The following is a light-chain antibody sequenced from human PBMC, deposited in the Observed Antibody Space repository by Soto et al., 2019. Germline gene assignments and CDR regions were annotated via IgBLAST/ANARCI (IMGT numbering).Light chain of an antibody. Sequence: IQLTQSPSSLSASVGDRVTITCRASQGISTYLAWYQQKPGKAPKLLIYASSTLQSGVPSRFSGSGSGTDFTLTISSLQPEDIATYYCQQYDNLPRFGGGTKVEIK. CDR1: QGISTY. CDR3: QQYDNLPR. J-gene: IGKJ4*01. CDR2: ASS. V-gene: IGKV1-9*01.